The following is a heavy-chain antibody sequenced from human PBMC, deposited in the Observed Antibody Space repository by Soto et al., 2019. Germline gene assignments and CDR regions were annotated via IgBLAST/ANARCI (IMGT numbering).Heavy chain of an antibody. J-gene: IGHJ6*03. D-gene: IGHD3-3*01. CDR2: INSDGSST. Sequence: GGSLRLSCAASGFTFSSYWMHWVRQAPGKGLVWVLRINSDGSSTSYADSVKGRFTISRDNAKNTLYLQMNSLRAEDTAVYYCARDLKRRYDRRDYMDVWGKGTTVTVSS. V-gene: IGHV3-74*01. CDR1: GFTFSSYW. CDR3: ARDLKRRYDRRDYMDV.